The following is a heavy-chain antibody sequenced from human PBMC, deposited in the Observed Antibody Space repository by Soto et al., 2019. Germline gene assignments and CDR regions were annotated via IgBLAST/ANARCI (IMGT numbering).Heavy chain of an antibody. CDR1: GYSFTSYG. Sequence: GASVKVSCKASGYSFTSYGISWVRQAPGQGLEWMGWISPYNGNTNYAQKLQGRVTMTTDTSTTTAYMDLRSLRSDDAAVYYCARVITTGGNYFDSWGQGTLVTVS. V-gene: IGHV1-18*01. CDR3: ARVITTGGNYFDS. D-gene: IGHD1-1*01. CDR2: ISPYNGNT. J-gene: IGHJ4*02.